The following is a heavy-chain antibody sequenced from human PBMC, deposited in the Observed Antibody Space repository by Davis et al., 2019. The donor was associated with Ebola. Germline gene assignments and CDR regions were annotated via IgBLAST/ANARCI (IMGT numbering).Heavy chain of an antibody. Sequence: ASVKVSCKASGYTFTGYYIHWVRQAPGQGLEWLGWINPNTGCITYAQKFQGRVTMTRDTAISTAYMELSRLTSDDTAAYFCARESDAVGASTTDDAFDVWGQGTMFTVSS. D-gene: IGHD1-26*01. J-gene: IGHJ3*01. CDR3: ARESDAVGASTTDDAFDV. CDR2: INPNTGCI. V-gene: IGHV1-2*02. CDR1: GYTFTGYY.